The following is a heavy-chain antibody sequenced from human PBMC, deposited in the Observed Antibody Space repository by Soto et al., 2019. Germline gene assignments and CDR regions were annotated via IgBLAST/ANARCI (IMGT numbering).Heavy chain of an antibody. D-gene: IGHD3-16*01. V-gene: IGHV1-18*01. J-gene: IGHJ6*02. CDR2: INTYNGNT. Sequence: QVQLVQSGAEVKNPGASVKVSCKASGYTFTRYGIGWARQAPGQGLEWMGWINTYNGNTNYAQNVQGRVTLTTDTSTSTAYMEPSSLRSNDTAIYYCAMVDVYVTPSPQDVWGQGTTVIVSS. CDR1: GYTFTRYG. CDR3: AMVDVYVTPSPQDV.